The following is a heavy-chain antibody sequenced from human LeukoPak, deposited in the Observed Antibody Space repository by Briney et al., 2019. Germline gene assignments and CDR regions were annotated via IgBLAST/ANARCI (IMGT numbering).Heavy chain of an antibody. Sequence: GASVKVSCKASGYTFTGYYMHWVRQAPGQGLEWMGWISAYNGNTNYAQKLQGRVTMTTDTSTSTAYMELRSLRSDDTAVYYCARETYYDFWSGHRRIYYYGMDVWGQGTTVTVSS. V-gene: IGHV1-18*04. CDR1: GYTFTGYY. CDR3: ARETYYDFWSGHRRIYYYGMDV. J-gene: IGHJ6*02. CDR2: ISAYNGNT. D-gene: IGHD3-3*01.